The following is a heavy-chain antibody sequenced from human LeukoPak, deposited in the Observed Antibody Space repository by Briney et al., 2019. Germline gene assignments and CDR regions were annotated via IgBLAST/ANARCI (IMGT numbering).Heavy chain of an antibody. D-gene: IGHD3-3*01. CDR3: ARDYEPEVLRFLEWLLSSPVDP. CDR2: ISGSGSTI. J-gene: IGHJ5*02. CDR1: GFTFSDYY. Sequence: GGSLRLSCAASGFTFSDYYMSWIRQAPGKGLEWVSYISGSGSTIYYAGSVKGRFTISRDNSKNTLYLQMNSLRAEDTAVYYCARDYEPEVLRFLEWLLSSPVDPWGQGTLVTVSS. V-gene: IGHV3-11*04.